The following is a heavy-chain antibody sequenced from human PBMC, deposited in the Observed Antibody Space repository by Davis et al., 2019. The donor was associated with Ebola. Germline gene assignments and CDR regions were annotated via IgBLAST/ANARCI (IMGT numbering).Heavy chain of an antibody. CDR3: ARDESIAVAGPRGWFDP. CDR2: INHSGST. V-gene: IGHV4-34*01. J-gene: IGHJ5*02. D-gene: IGHD6-19*01. Sequence: SETLSLTCAVYGGSFSGYYWSWIRQPPGKGLEWIGEINHSGSTNYNPSLKSRVTISVDTSKNQFSLKLSSVTAADTAVYYCARDESIAVAGPRGWFDPWGQGTLATVSS. CDR1: GGSFSGYY.